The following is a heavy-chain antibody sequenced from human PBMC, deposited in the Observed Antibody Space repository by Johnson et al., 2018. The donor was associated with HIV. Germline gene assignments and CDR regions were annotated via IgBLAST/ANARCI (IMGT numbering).Heavy chain of an antibody. V-gene: IGHV3-66*01. Sequence: VQLVESGGGLVQPGGSLRLSCAASGFTFSTNYMTWVRQAPGKGLEWVSLIYTGGGTYYADSVKGRFTISRDNSKNTLYLQMNSLRAEDTAVYYCARDMASGAFDIWGQGTMVTVSS. CDR3: ARDMASGAFDI. CDR1: GFTFSTNY. D-gene: IGHD1-1*01. J-gene: IGHJ3*02. CDR2: IYTGGGT.